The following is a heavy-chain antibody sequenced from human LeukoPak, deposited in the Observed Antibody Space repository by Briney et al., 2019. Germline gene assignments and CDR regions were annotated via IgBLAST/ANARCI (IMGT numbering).Heavy chain of an antibody. CDR3: ARDGRAVAGNGGVDAFDI. V-gene: IGHV4-4*02. J-gene: IGHJ3*02. CDR1: GGSISNTNW. D-gene: IGHD6-19*01. CDR2: VNLQGST. Sequence: PSETLSLTCGVSGGSISNTNWWTWVRQPPGKGLEWIGEVNLQGSTNYNPSLKSRVAISVDKSENHISLKLTSVTAADTAVYYCARDGRAVAGNGGVDAFDIWGQGTMVTVSS.